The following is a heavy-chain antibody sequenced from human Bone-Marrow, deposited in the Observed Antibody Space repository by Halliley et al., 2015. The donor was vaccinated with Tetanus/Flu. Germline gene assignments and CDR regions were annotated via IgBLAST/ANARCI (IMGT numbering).Heavy chain of an antibody. CDR2: IWYDGVNK. J-gene: IGHJ3*01. D-gene: IGHD2-21*02. Sequence: SLRLSCAASGFTFSHYGFHWVRQAPGKGLEWVAIIWYDGVNKYYADSVKGRFTISRDNSKSTLYLQMNSLRAEDTAVYYCATAAGGGDSPHPYAFDLWGQGTVVPFSS. CDR3: ATAAGGGDSPHPYAFDL. CDR1: GFTFSHYG. V-gene: IGHV3-33*01.